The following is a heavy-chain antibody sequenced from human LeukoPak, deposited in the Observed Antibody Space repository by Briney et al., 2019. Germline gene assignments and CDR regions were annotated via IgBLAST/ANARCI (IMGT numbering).Heavy chain of an antibody. CDR2: IYHSGST. V-gene: IGHV4-38-2*02. CDR1: GGSISSYY. J-gene: IGHJ4*02. Sequence: SETLSLTCTVSGGSISSYYWGWIRQPPGKGLEWIGSIYHSGSTYYNPSLKSRVTISVDTSKNQFSLKLSSVTAADTAVYYCARDGGVVITDYWGQGTLVTVSS. D-gene: IGHD3-3*01. CDR3: ARDGGVVITDY.